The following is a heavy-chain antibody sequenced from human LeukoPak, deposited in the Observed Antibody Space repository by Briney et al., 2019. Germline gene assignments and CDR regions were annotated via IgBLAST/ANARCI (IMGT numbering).Heavy chain of an antibody. D-gene: IGHD3-22*01. V-gene: IGHV3-48*03. CDR1: GFTFSSYE. Sequence: PGGSLRLSCAASGFTFSSYEMNWVRQAPGKGLEWVSYISSSGSTIYYADSVKGRFTISRDNAKNSLHLQMNSLRAEDTAVYYCAKGSHSSGYYFDYWGQGTLVTVSS. J-gene: IGHJ4*02. CDR3: AKGSHSSGYYFDY. CDR2: ISSSGSTI.